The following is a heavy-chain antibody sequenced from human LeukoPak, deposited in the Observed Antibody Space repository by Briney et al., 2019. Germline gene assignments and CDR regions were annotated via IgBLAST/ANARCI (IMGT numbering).Heavy chain of an antibody. D-gene: IGHD3-3*01. J-gene: IGHJ4*02. CDR1: SGTFGSYG. Sequence: VASVKFSCKASSGTFGSYGINWVRQAPGQGPEWMGRIIPIVNIAKSAQKFQGRVTLTADKSTTTAYMQLSGLRFDDTAVYYCARGFGVGPTDYWGQGTPVTVSS. CDR2: IIPIVNIA. CDR3: ARGFGVGPTDY. V-gene: IGHV1-69*04.